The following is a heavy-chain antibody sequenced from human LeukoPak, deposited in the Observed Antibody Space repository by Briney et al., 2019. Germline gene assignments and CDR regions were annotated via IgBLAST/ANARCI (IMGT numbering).Heavy chain of an antibody. V-gene: IGHV3-48*01. D-gene: IGHD3-3*01. Sequence: GGSLRLSCAASGFTFSNYWMNWVRQAPGKGLEWVSYISSSSSTIYYADSMKGRFTISRDNAKNSLYLQMNSLRAEDTAVYYCARVLGITIFGVVNFWGQGTLVTVSS. CDR2: ISSSSSTI. CDR1: GFTFSNYW. CDR3: ARVLGITIFGVVNF. J-gene: IGHJ4*02.